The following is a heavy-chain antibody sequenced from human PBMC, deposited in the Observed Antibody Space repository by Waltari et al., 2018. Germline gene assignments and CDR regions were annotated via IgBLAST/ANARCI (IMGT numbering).Heavy chain of an antibody. J-gene: IGHJ4*02. CDR3: AGSNRDSIDY. CDR2: IIPIFGTA. V-gene: IGHV1-69*12. D-gene: IGHD3-10*01. Sequence: FQLVQSGAEGKKPGSSVKVSCNASGGTFSTYAISGVRQAPGQGLEWMGGIIPIFGTANYAQKFQGRVTITADESTSTAYMELSSLRSEDTAVYYCAGSNRDSIDYWGQGTLVTVSS. CDR1: GGTFSTYA.